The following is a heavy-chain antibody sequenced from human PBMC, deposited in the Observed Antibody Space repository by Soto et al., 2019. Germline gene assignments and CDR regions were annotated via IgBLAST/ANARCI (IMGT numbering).Heavy chain of an antibody. D-gene: IGHD2-15*01. Sequence: PSQGLKSSCALSVYKLTRYWICGVGGRAGKGPEWMGISSPDDSETRYSPAFQGQVTFSVDKSTSTAYLQWSSLKVSDTAMYYCARHSGRVGDWFDTWGQGTLVTVSS. CDR1: VYKLTRYW. V-gene: IGHV5-51*01. CDR2: SSPDDSET. J-gene: IGHJ5*02. CDR3: ARHSGRVGDWFDT.